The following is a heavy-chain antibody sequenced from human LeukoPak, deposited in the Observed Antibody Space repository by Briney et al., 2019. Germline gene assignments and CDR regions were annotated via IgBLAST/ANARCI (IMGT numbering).Heavy chain of an antibody. CDR3: ARDRGYDNAFDI. CDR1: GFTFSSYW. CDR2: INSDGSST. V-gene: IGHV3-74*01. Sequence: GGSLRLSCAASGFTFSSYWMHWVRHAPGKGLVWVSRINSDGSSTSYADSVKGRFTISRDNAKNTLYLQMNSLRAEDTAVYYCARDRGYDNAFDIWGQGTRVTVSS. D-gene: IGHD5-12*01. J-gene: IGHJ3*02.